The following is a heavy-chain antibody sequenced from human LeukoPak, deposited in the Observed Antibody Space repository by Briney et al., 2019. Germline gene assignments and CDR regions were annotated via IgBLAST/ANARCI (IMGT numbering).Heavy chain of an antibody. V-gene: IGHV3-23*01. CDR2: ISGSGGST. D-gene: IGHD3-16*02. CDR1: GFTFSSYA. CDR3: ARGGDVWGSYRYIDY. Sequence: GGSLRLSCAASGFTFSSYAMSWVRQAPGKGLEWVSAISGSGGSTYYADSVKGRFTISRDNAKNTLYLQMNSLRAEDTAVYYCARGGDVWGSYRYIDYWGQGTLVTVSS. J-gene: IGHJ4*02.